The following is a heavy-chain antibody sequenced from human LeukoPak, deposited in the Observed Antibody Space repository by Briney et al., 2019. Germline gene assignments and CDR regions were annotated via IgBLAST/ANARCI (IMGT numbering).Heavy chain of an antibody. Sequence: GSLRLSCAASGFMFSSSWMSWARQVPGKGLEWVANINQHGSETYYADSVKGRFTISRDNAKNSLFLRMNSLRAEDTALYYCARSKYWGQGTLVTVSS. CDR1: GFMFSSSW. CDR3: ARSKY. J-gene: IGHJ4*02. CDR2: INQHGSET. D-gene: IGHD4-11*01. V-gene: IGHV3-7*01.